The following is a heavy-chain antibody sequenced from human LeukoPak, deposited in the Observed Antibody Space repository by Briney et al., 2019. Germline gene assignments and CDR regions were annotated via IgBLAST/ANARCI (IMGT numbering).Heavy chain of an antibody. D-gene: IGHD2-15*01. Sequence: GGSLRLSCAASGFTFTSYWMDWVRQAPGKGLEWVANIKQDGSEKYYVDSVKGRFTIPRDNAKNSLYLEMNSLRVEDTAVYDCARGMTIAANWFDPWGQGTLVTVSS. V-gene: IGHV3-7*01. CDR3: ARGMTIAANWFDP. J-gene: IGHJ5*02. CDR2: IKQDGSEK. CDR1: GFTFTSYW.